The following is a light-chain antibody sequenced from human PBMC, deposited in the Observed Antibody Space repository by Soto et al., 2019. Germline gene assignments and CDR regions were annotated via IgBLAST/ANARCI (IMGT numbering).Light chain of an antibody. CDR1: QSISGY. J-gene: IGKJ1*01. CDR3: QQSYSTPWT. V-gene: IGKV1-39*01. Sequence: DIQMTQSPSSLSGSAGDRVTITCRASQSISGYLNWYQQKPGKAPKALMYGTSILQTGVSSRFSGSGSGTDFTLTINSLQPEDFATYYCQQSYSTPWTFGQGTKLEIK. CDR2: GTS.